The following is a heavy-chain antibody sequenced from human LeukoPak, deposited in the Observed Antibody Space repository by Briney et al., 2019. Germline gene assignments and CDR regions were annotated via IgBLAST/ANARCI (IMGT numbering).Heavy chain of an antibody. Sequence: PGGSLRLSCAASGFTFSNYWMHWVRQAPGKGLVWVSRINSDGINTSYADSVKGRFTISRDNSKNTLYLQMNSLRAEDTAVYYCAKGGAQVGGQGTLVTVSS. CDR1: GFTFSNYW. CDR3: AKGGAQV. V-gene: IGHV3-74*01. CDR2: INSDGINT. J-gene: IGHJ4*02. D-gene: IGHD1-26*01.